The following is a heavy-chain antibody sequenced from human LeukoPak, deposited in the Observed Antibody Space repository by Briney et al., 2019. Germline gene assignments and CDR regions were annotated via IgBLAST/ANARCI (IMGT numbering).Heavy chain of an antibody. CDR3: ARSSGTGTFSY. V-gene: IGHV4-39*02. Sequence: SETLSLTCTVSGDSISRSTYYWAWIRQPPGKGLEWIGGVYYGRSPYFNPSLESRATISVDTSKNHFSLKMSSVTAADTAVYYCARSSGTGTFSYWGQGTLVTVSS. CDR1: GDSISRSTYY. D-gene: IGHD6-25*01. J-gene: IGHJ4*02. CDR2: VYYGRSP.